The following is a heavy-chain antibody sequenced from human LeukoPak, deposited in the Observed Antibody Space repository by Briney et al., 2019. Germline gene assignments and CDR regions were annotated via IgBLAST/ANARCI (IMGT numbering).Heavy chain of an antibody. CDR2: IYTSGST. CDR3: ARDNLTYYYDSSGYYNYYYYGMDV. CDR1: GGSISSYY. J-gene: IGHJ6*02. D-gene: IGHD3-22*01. Sequence: SETLSLTCTVSGGSISSYYWSWIRQPPGKGLEWIGYIYTSGSTNYNPSLKSRVTISVDTSKNQFSLKLSSVTAADTAVYYCARDNLTYYYDSSGYYNYYYYGMDVWGQGTTVTVSS. V-gene: IGHV4-59*01.